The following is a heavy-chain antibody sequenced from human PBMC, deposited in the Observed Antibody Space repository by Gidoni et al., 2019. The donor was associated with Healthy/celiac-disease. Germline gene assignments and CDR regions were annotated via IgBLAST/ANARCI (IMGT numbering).Heavy chain of an antibody. CDR1: GYSLTSYW. Sequence: EVQLVPSGAEVKKPGESLKISCKGSGYSLTSYWIGWVRQMPGKGLEWMGIIYPGDYDTRYSPSFQGQVTISADKSISTAYLQWSSLKASDTAMYYCARHLEHGDYSDYFDYWGQGTLVTVSS. CDR2: IYPGDYDT. D-gene: IGHD4-17*01. CDR3: ARHLEHGDYSDYFDY. V-gene: IGHV5-51*01. J-gene: IGHJ4*02.